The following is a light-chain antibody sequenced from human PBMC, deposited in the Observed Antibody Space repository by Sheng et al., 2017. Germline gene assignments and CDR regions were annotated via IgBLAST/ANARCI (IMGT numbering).Light chain of an antibody. CDR1: QDISNY. CDR3: QQYNSYLS. J-gene: IGKJ4*01. CDR2: DAS. V-gene: IGKV1-33*01. Sequence: DIQMTQSPSSLSASVGDRVTITCQASQDISNYLNWYQQKPGKAPKLLIYDASNLETGVPSRFSGSGSGTDFTFTISSLQPDDFATYYCQQYNSYLSFGGGTKVEIK.